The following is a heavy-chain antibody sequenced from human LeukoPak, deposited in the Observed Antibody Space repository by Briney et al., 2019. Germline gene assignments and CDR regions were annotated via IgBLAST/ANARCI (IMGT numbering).Heavy chain of an antibody. D-gene: IGHD2-2*02. CDR3: ARRIVVVPAAIDLYSTYNWFDP. CDR2: INHSGST. V-gene: IGHV4-34*01. Sequence: SETLSLTCAVYGGSFSGYYWSWIRQPPGKGLEWIGEINHSGSTNYNPSLKSRVTISVDTSKNQFSLKLSSVIAADTAVYYCARRIVVVPAAIDLYSTYNWFDPWGQGTLVTVSS. J-gene: IGHJ5*02. CDR1: GGSFSGYY.